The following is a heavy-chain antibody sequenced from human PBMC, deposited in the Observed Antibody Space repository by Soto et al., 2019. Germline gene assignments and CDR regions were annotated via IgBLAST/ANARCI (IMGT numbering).Heavy chain of an antibody. Sequence: GASVKVSCKASGFTFTSSAVQWVRQARGQRLEWIGWIVVGSGNTNYAQKFQERVTITRDMSTSTAYMELSSLRSEDTAVYYCAEDKSTLHYYYYGMDVWGQGTTVTVSS. CDR2: IVVGSGNT. J-gene: IGHJ6*02. CDR3: AEDKSTLHYYYYGMDV. CDR1: GFTFTSSA. V-gene: IGHV1-58*01.